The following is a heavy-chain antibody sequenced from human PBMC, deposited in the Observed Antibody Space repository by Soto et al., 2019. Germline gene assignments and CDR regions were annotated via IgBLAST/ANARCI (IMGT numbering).Heavy chain of an antibody. Sequence: TGEPLRLSCSASGFTFSSYLMHGVRQAPGKGLVWVSRINSDGSTTTYADSVKGRFTISRDNAKSTLYLQMNSLRAEDAAVYYCARGSITAAGTKWFDPWGQGTLVTVSS. CDR2: INSDGSTT. V-gene: IGHV3-74*01. D-gene: IGHD6-13*01. J-gene: IGHJ5*02. CDR3: ARGSITAAGTKWFDP. CDR1: GFTFSSYL.